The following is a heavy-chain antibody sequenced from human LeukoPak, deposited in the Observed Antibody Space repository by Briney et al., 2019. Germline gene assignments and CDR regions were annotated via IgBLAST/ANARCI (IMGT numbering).Heavy chain of an antibody. D-gene: IGHD6-13*01. CDR3: ATLAAPTRFDY. Sequence: GGTLRLSCAASGFTFSGHGMNWVRQAPGKGLEWVSSISSSSSYIYYADSVKGRFTISRDNAKNSLYLQMNSLRAEDTAVYYCATLAAPTRFDYWGQGTLVTVSS. J-gene: IGHJ4*02. CDR1: GFTFSGHG. V-gene: IGHV3-21*01. CDR2: ISSSSSYI.